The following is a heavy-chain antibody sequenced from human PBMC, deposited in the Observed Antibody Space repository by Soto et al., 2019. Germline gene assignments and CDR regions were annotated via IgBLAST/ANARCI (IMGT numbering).Heavy chain of an antibody. CDR3: ARRFSSSSFYFDY. D-gene: IGHD6-6*01. Sequence: GGSLRLSCAASGFPFSSYAMSWVRHAPDKGLEWVSAIGFSGDSTYYADSVKGRFTISRDNSKNTLYLQMNSLRAEDAAVYYCARRFSSSSFYFDYWGQGTLVTVSS. V-gene: IGHV3-23*01. J-gene: IGHJ4*02. CDR1: GFPFSSYA. CDR2: IGFSGDST.